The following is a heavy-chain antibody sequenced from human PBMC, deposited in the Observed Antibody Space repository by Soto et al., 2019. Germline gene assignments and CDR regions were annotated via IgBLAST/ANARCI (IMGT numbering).Heavy chain of an antibody. Sequence: QVQLQESGPGLVKPSQTLSLTCTVSGGSISSGGYYWSWIRQHPGKGLEWIGYIYYSGSTYYNPCPKHRVTTAVDTSKNPFSLKLGSVTAADTAVSYCARVGGFTWFDPWGQGTLVTVSS. J-gene: IGHJ5*02. CDR1: GGSISSGGYY. CDR2: IYYSGST. D-gene: IGHD3-16*01. CDR3: ARVGGFTWFDP. V-gene: IGHV4-31*03.